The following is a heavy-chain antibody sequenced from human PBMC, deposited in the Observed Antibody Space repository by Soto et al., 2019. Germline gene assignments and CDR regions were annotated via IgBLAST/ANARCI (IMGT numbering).Heavy chain of an antibody. CDR1: GLTFSNYA. D-gene: IGHD2-21*02. CDR3: AITPNCGRDCSAESYWFLDL. Sequence: EVQLLESGGNLVQPGGSLRLSCAASGLTFSNYAMSWVRQAPGKGLEWVSAISGGGLSTYYADSVKGRFTISRDNSRNRLFLQMSALRAEDTAVYYCAITPNCGRDCSAESYWFLDLWGRGTLVTVSS. CDR2: ISGGGLST. V-gene: IGHV3-23*01. J-gene: IGHJ2*01.